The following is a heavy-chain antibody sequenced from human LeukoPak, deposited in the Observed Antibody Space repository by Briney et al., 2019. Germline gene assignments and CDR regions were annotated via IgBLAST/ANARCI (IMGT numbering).Heavy chain of an antibody. CDR2: ISAYNGNT. V-gene: IGHV1-18*01. D-gene: IGHD3-10*01. Sequence: ASVKVSCKASGYTFTSYGISWVRQSPGQGLEWMGCISAYNGNTNYAQTLQGRVTMTTDTSTSTAYMELRSLRSDDTAVYYCARDVEGFGEANWFDPWGQGTLVTVSS. CDR3: ARDVEGFGEANWFDP. CDR1: GYTFTSYG. J-gene: IGHJ5*02.